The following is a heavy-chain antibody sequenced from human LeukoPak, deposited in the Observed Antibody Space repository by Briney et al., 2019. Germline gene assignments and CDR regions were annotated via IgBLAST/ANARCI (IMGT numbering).Heavy chain of an antibody. D-gene: IGHD6-19*01. Sequence: GGSLRLSCAASGFTFSSYAMSWVRQAPGKGLEWVSAISGSGGSTYYADSVKGRFTISRDNSKNTLYLQMNSLRAEDTAVYYFASSGDSGWYYDYYYGMDVWGQGTTVTVSS. CDR2: ISGSGGST. CDR1: GFTFSSYA. J-gene: IGHJ6*02. CDR3: ASSGDSGWYYDYYYGMDV. V-gene: IGHV3-23*01.